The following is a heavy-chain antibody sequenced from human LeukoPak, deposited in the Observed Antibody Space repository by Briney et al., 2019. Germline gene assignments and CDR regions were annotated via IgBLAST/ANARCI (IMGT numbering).Heavy chain of an antibody. Sequence: GGSLTLSCAVSGYTFTSYWKHCVRRAPGEGVVWVSRINTDGSTTNYEHSVKSRFTISRDNAKNTLYMQLNSLRAEDTAMYYCARWKDKGYWGQGTLVTVSS. CDR1: GYTFTSYW. CDR3: ARWKDKGY. D-gene: IGHD1-1*01. V-gene: IGHV3-74*01. J-gene: IGHJ4*02. CDR2: INTDGSTT.